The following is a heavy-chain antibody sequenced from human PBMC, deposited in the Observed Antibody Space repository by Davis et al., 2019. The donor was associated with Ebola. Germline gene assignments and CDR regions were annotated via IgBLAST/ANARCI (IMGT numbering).Heavy chain of an antibody. CDR2: IYYSGST. Sequence: PSETLSLTCTVSGGSISSYYWGWIRQPPGKGLEWIGSIYYSGSTYYNPSLKSRVTISVDTSKNQFSLKLSSVTAADTAVYYCARGDYYDSSGYLSAAFDIWGQGTMVTVSS. D-gene: IGHD3-22*01. CDR1: GGSISSYY. J-gene: IGHJ3*02. V-gene: IGHV4-39*01. CDR3: ARGDYYDSSGYLSAAFDI.